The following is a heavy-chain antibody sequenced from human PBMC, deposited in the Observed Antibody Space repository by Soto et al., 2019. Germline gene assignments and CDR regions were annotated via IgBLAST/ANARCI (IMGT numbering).Heavy chain of an antibody. CDR2: INPLPTSGST. J-gene: IGHJ4*02. V-gene: IGHV1-46*01. CDR3: ARDLAAVAY. CDR1: GYLFTNYY. D-gene: IGHD6-13*01. Sequence: GASVKVSCKASGYLFTNYYIHWVRQAPGQGLEWMAIINPLPTSGSTNYAQEFQGRVTVTRDTSTSTVYMELNSLRSDDTAIYYCARDLAAVAYWGQGTLVTVSS.